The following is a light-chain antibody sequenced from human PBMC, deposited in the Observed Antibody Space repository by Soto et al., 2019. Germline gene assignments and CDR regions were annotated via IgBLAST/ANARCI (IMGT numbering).Light chain of an antibody. J-gene: IGLJ1*01. CDR2: DVS. Sequence: QSALTQPASVSGSPGQWMTISCTGTSSDVGAYNYVSWYQQHPSKVPKLMIYDVSDRPSRVSNRFSGSKSGNTASMTISGLQAEDEADYFCSSFTRSNSYVFGTGAKVT. V-gene: IGLV2-14*03. CDR3: SSFTRSNSYV. CDR1: SSDVGAYNY.